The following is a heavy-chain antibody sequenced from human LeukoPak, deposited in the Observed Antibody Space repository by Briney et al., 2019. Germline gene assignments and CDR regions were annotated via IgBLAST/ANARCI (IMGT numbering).Heavy chain of an antibody. CDR2: FDPEDGET. CDR1: GYTLTELS. Sequence: ASVKVSCKVSGYTLTELSMHWVRQAPGKGLEWMGGFDPEDGETIYAQKFQGRVTMTVDTSTDTAYMELSSLRSEDTAVYYCATDGKQLVRRFDYWGQGTLVTVSS. J-gene: IGHJ4*02. CDR3: ATDGKQLVRRFDY. D-gene: IGHD6-13*01. V-gene: IGHV1-24*01.